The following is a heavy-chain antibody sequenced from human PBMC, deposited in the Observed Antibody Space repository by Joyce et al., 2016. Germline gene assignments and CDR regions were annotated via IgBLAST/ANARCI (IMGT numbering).Heavy chain of an antibody. CDR2: ISSDSTDL. CDR3: ARGGIVYDYSMDL. D-gene: IGHD3-22*01. J-gene: IGHJ6*02. CDR1: GFTFSTSS. Sequence: EVQLVESGGGLVKRGGSLRSSCAASGFTFSTSSMSWFRRATGMGLEWVSAISSDSTDLFYADSVKGRCTVSRDNAKNSLYLQMNSLRAEDTAVFFCARGGIVYDYSMDLWGQGTTVTVSS. V-gene: IGHV3-21*02.